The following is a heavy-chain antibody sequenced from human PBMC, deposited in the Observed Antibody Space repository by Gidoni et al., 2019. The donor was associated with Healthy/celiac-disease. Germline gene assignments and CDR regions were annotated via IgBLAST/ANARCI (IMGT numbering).Heavy chain of an antibody. CDR3: ARGGKYWYFDL. J-gene: IGHJ2*01. CDR1: GYTFTGYY. CDR2: INHKSGGT. V-gene: IGHV1-2*06. Sequence: QAQLVQSGAEVKKPGASVKVSCRASGYTFTGYYMHWVRQAPGQGLEWMGRINHKSGGTNYAQKFQGRVTMTRDTSISTAYMELSRLRSDDTAVYYCARGGKYWYFDLWGRGTLVTVSS.